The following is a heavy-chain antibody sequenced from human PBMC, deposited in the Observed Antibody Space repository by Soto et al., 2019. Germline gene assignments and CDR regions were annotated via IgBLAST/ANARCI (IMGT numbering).Heavy chain of an antibody. Sequence: GGSLRLSCTASGFTFGDYAMSWVRQAPGKGLEWVGFIRSKAYGGTTEYAASVKGRFTISRDDSKSIAYLQMNSLKTEDTAVYYCTSGPGAGYGSGSYEYWGQGTMVTVSS. CDR1: GFTFGDYA. D-gene: IGHD3-10*01. V-gene: IGHV3-49*04. J-gene: IGHJ4*02. CDR3: TSGPGAGYGSGSYEY. CDR2: IRSKAYGGTT.